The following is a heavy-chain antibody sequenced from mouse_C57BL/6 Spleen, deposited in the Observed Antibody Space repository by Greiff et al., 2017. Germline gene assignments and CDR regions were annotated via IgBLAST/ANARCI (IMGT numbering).Heavy chain of an antibody. Sequence: EVKLMESEGGLVQPGSSMKLSCTAPGFTFSDYYMAWVRQVPEKGLEWVANINYDGSSTYYLDSLKSRFIIPGDNAKNILYLQMSSLKSEDTATYYCARGGGYYEYFDVWGTGTTVTVSS. CDR1: GFTFSDYY. J-gene: IGHJ1*03. V-gene: IGHV5-16*01. D-gene: IGHD2-3*01. CDR3: ARGGGYYEYFDV. CDR2: INYDGSST.